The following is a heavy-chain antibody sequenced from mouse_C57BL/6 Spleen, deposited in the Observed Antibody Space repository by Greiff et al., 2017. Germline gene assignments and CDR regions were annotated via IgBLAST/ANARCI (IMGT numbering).Heavy chain of an antibody. Sequence: VKLQQSGPELVKPGASVKISCKASGYAFSSSWMNWVKQRPGKGLEWIGRIYPGDGDTNYNGKFKGKATLTADKSSSTAYMQLSSLTSEDSAVYFCAREGYSNWYFDVWGTGTTVTVSS. D-gene: IGHD2-5*01. CDR3: AREGYSNWYFDV. V-gene: IGHV1-82*01. J-gene: IGHJ1*03. CDR2: IYPGDGDT. CDR1: GYAFSSSW.